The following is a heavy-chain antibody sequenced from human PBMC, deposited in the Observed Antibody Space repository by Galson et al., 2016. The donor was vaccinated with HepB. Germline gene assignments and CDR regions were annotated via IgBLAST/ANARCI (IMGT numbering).Heavy chain of an antibody. CDR2: ISYDGSNK. V-gene: IGHV3-30*18. CDR3: AKDRTPFAFLWFGEFDH. CDR1: GFTFSSYG. J-gene: IGHJ4*02. D-gene: IGHD3-10*01. Sequence: SLRLSCAASGFTFSSYGLHWVRQAPGKGLEWVAVISYDGSNKFYADSVKGRFTISRDNSKNPLYLQMNSLRAEDTAVYYCAKDRTPFAFLWFGEFDHWGQGTLVTASS.